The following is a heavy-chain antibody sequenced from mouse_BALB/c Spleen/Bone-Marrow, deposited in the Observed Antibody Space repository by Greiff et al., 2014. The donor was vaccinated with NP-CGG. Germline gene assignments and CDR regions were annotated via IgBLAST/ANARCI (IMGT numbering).Heavy chain of an antibody. D-gene: IGHD1-2*01. CDR1: GYTFTSYV. Sequence: VQLQQSGPELVKPGASVKMSCKASGYTFTSYVMHWVKQKPGQGLEWIGYINPYNDGTKYNEKFKGKATLTLDKSSSTAYMEHSNLTTEDSAVYYCARRQFITTADWIAYWGQGTLVTVSA. V-gene: IGHV1-14*01. CDR2: INPYNDGT. J-gene: IGHJ3*01. CDR3: ARRQFITTADWIAY.